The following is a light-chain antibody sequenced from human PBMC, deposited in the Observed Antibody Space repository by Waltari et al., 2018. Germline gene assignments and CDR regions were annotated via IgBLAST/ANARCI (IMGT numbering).Light chain of an antibody. CDR2: EVS. CDR1: SNDVGGYGY. V-gene: IGLV2-14*01. CDR3: SSHTSTVPHV. Sequence: QSALTQPASVSVSPGQSVSTSCTGTSNDVGGYGYVSWYHQFPGKAPKLMIYEVSYPPSGVSSRFSGSKSGNTASLTISGLQAEDEAVYYCSSHTSTVPHVFGTGTKVTVV. J-gene: IGLJ1*01.